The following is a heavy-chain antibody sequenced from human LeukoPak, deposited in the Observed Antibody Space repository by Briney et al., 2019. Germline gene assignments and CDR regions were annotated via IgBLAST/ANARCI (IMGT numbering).Heavy chain of an antibody. Sequence: ASVKVSCKASGYTFTSYPIHWVRQAPGQRLEWMGWINADSGNTKYSQDFQGRVTITRDTSASTAYMELSSLRSEDTAVYYCAKDMSGGDCPDYWGRGTLVTVSS. D-gene: IGHD2-21*02. CDR3: AKDMSGGDCPDY. J-gene: IGHJ4*02. CDR1: GYTFTSYP. V-gene: IGHV1-3*03. CDR2: INADSGNT.